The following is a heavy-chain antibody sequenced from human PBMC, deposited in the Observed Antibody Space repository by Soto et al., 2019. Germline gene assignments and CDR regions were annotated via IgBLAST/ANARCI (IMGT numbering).Heavy chain of an antibody. CDR3: ASRAYGSGSYSPWYYYYMDV. V-gene: IGHV3-7*01. J-gene: IGHJ6*03. CDR1: GFTFSSYW. D-gene: IGHD3-10*01. Sequence: EVQLVESGGGLVQPGGSLRLSCAASGFTFSSYWMSWVRQAPGKGLEWVANIKQDGSEKYYVDSVKGRFTISRDNAKNSLYLQMNSLRAEDTAVYYCASRAYGSGSYSPWYYYYMDVWVKGTTVTVSS. CDR2: IKQDGSEK.